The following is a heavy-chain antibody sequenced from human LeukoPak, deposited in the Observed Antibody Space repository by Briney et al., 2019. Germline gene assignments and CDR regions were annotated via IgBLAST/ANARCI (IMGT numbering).Heavy chain of an antibody. J-gene: IGHJ3*02. CDR3: ASLSGVSGAFDI. Sequence: PSETLSLTCTVSGGSISSYYWTWIRQPPGKGLDWIGYIYYSGSTNYNPSLKSRVTISIDTSKNQFSLKLSSVTAADTAVYYCASLSGVSGAFDIWGQGTVVTVSS. CDR2: IYYSGST. CDR1: GGSISSYY. V-gene: IGHV4-59*01. D-gene: IGHD6-19*01.